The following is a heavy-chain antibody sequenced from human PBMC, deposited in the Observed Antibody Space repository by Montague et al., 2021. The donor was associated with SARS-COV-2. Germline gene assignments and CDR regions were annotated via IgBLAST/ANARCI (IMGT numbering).Heavy chain of an antibody. J-gene: IGHJ4*02. CDR2: MDYGGSP. CDR1: GVSVSNAYYH. V-gene: IGHV4-61*01. CDR3: ATYRQGGSGRGY. D-gene: IGHD3-10*01. Sequence: SETLSLTCTVSGVSVSNAYYHWSWIRQPPGKGLEWIGFMDYGGSPNYSPSLHSRVSISLDTSKNQLSLRLNSATAADTAVYFCATYRQGGSGRGYWGQGTLVTVSS.